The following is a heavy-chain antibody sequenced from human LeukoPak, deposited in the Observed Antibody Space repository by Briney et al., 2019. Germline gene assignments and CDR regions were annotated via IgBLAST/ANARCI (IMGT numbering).Heavy chain of an antibody. D-gene: IGHD3-10*01. CDR1: GFTFRSYA. CDR2: ISGNGDKT. CDR3: AKDLNYGFDS. V-gene: IGHV3-23*01. J-gene: IGHJ4*02. Sequence: GGSLRLSCAASGFTFRSYAMSWVRQAPGKGLEGVSAISGNGDKTYYADSVRGRFTIPRDNSKNTLYLQMNSLRAEDTAVYYCAKDLNYGFDSWGQGTLVTVSS.